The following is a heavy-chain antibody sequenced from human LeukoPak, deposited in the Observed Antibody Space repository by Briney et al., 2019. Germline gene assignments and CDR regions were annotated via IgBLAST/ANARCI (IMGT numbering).Heavy chain of an antibody. J-gene: IGHJ3*02. CDR2: IDYSGST. D-gene: IGHD2-15*01. CDR1: GGSIRSSGYY. CDR3: ARLPVVDGAAFDI. Sequence: PSETLSLTCTVSGGSIRSSGYYSGWIRQPQGKGLGWIGSIDYSGSTYYNPSLKSRVTISVDTSKNQLSLKLSAVTAADTAVYYCARLPVVDGAAFDIWDQGTMVTVSS. V-gene: IGHV4-39*01.